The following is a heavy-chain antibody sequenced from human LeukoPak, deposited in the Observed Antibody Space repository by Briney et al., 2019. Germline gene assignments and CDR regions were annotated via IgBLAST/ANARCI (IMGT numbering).Heavy chain of an antibody. CDR2: FYPGNSIP. J-gene: IGHJ4*02. D-gene: IGHD6-13*01. CDR1: GYDFSKYY. V-gene: IGHV5-51*01. CDR3: ARCTTWYSGVY. Sequence: GESLKISCQGSGYDFSKYYIGWVRQMPGGGLEWIAVFYPGNSIPTYSPSFQGQVTMSVDNSITTAYLQWSSLKASDTAMYYCARCTTWYSGVYWGQGTLVTVSS.